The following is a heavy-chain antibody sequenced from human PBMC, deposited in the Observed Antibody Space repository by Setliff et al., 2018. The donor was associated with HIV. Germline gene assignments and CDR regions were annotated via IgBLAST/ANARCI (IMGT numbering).Heavy chain of an antibody. V-gene: IGHV4-61*02. D-gene: IGHD2-2*01. CDR1: GDSISSGSNY. CDR2: IYTSGP. Sequence: PSETLSLTCTVSGDSISSGSNYWSWIRQPAGKGLEWIGRIYTSGPRYNPSLENRVTISVDTSKSQFFLMLSSVTAADTAVYYCARASSDIPGVDSNYFDDRGQGTLVTVSS. J-gene: IGHJ4*02. CDR3: ARASSDIPGVDSNYFDD.